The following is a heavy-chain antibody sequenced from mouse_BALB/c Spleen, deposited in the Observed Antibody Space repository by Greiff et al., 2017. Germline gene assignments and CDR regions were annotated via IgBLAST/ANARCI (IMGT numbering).Heavy chain of an antibody. D-gene: IGHD1-1*01. CDR2: INPYNGAT. CDR3: ARSGLLRSSYAMDY. CDR1: GYSFTGYY. Sequence: VQLQQSGPELVKPGASVKISCKASGYSFTGYYMHWVKQSHVKSLEWIGRINPYNGATSYNQNFKDKASLTVDKSSSTAYMELHSLTSEDSAVYYCARSGLLRSSYAMDYWGQGTSVTVSS. J-gene: IGHJ4*01. V-gene: IGHV1-31*01.